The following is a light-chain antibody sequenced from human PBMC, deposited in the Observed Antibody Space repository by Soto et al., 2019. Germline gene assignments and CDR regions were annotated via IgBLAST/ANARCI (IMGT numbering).Light chain of an antibody. V-gene: IGLV2-14*01. CDR3: SSYASSSTRV. CDR2: EVS. CDR1: SSDVGGYNY. Sequence: QSALTQPASVSGSTGQSITISCTGTSSDVGGYNYVSWYQHHPGKAPKLIIHEVSNRPSGVSNRFSGSKSGNTASLTISGLQAEDEADYYCSSYASSSTRVFGTGTKVTVL. J-gene: IGLJ1*01.